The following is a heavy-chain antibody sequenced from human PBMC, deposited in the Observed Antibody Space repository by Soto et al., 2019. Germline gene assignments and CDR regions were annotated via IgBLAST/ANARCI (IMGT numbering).Heavy chain of an antibody. CDR2: TYYRSKWFN. J-gene: IGHJ3*01. V-gene: IGHV6-1*01. Sequence: SQTLSLTGALSGDSVSSNSAAWNWIRQSPSRGLEWLGRTYYRSKWFNDYAVSVEGRITINPDTFKNQFSLQLNSLTPEDTGVYYCARGYAFDVWAQGTTVTVSS. CDR3: ARGYAFDV. CDR1: GDSVSSNSAA.